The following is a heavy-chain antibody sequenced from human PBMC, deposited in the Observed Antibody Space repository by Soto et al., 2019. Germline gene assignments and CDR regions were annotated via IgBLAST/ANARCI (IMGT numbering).Heavy chain of an antibody. CDR2: IGDSGAST. J-gene: IGHJ6*04. CDR1: GFSFSSFA. Sequence: EVLLLESGGGLVQPGGSLRLSCEASGFSFSSFAMNWVRQAPGKGLEWVSAIGDSGASTYYADSVKGRCTISRDNARNALFVQLNGLRAEDTAVYYCAGGVELDVWGNGTMVTVSS. V-gene: IGHV3-23*01. D-gene: IGHD1-26*01. CDR3: AGGVELDV.